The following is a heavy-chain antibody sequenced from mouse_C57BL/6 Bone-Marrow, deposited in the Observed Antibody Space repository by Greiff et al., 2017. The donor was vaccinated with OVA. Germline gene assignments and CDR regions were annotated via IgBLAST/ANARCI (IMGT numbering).Heavy chain of an antibody. CDR2: ISYDGSN. CDR1: GYSITSGYY. J-gene: IGHJ2*01. D-gene: IGHD6-1*01. V-gene: IGHV3-6*01. Sequence: DVQLQESGPGLVKPSQSLSLTCSVTGYSITSGYYWNWIRQFPGNKLEWMGYISYDGSNNYNPSLKNRISITRDTSKNQFFLKLNSVTTEDTATYYCAKDLSDYWGQGTTLTVSS. CDR3: AKDLSDY.